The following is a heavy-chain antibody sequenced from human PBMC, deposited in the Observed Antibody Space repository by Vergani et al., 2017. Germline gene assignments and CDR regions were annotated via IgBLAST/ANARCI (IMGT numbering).Heavy chain of an antibody. CDR2: IYYRGST. CDR3: ARERYCSGGSCYYAFDI. J-gene: IGHJ3*02. CDR1: GGSISSYY. D-gene: IGHD2-15*01. V-gene: IGHV4-59*01. Sequence: QVQLQESGPGLVKPSETLSLTCTVSGGSISSYYWSWIRQPPGKGLEWIGYIYYRGSTNYNPSLKSRVTISVDTSKNQFSLKLSSVTAADTAVYYCARERYCSGGSCYYAFDIWGQGTMVTVSS.